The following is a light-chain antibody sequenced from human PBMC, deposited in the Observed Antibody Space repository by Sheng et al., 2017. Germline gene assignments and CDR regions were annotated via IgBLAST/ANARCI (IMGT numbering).Light chain of an antibody. CDR1: SGSIASNY. J-gene: IGLJ3*02. Sequence: NFMLTQPHSVSESPGKTVTISCTGSSGSIASNYVQWYQQRPGSAPTTVIYEDNQRPSGVPDRFSGSIDSSSNSASLTISGLKTEDEADYYCQSYDSSQEVFGGGTKLTVL. V-gene: IGLV6-57*02. CDR2: EDN. CDR3: QSYDSSQEV.